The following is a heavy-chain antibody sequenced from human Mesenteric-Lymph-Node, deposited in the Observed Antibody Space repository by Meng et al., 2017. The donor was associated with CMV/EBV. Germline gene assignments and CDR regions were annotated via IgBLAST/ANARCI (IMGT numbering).Heavy chain of an antibody. J-gene: IGHJ4*02. CDR3: ARALYNWNDRAFDY. CDR2: VYRSGSN. V-gene: IGHV4-61*01. Sequence: SGGAVSSSSYYWTWIRQPPGKGLEWVGYVYRSGSNNYNPSLKSRVTISVDTSKNQFSLRLSSVTAADTAVYYCARALYNWNDRAFDYWGQGTLVTVSS. CDR1: GGAVSSSSYY. D-gene: IGHD1-1*01.